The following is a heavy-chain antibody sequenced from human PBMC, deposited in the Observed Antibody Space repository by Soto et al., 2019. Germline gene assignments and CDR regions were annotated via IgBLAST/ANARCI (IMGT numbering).Heavy chain of an antibody. CDR3: AKDLLPQPYYHDSSGVF. D-gene: IGHD3-22*01. Sequence: GGSLRLSCATSGFTFNTYGMNWVRQAPGRGLEWVSFISGSGTYIYYADSMKGRFTVSRDNARNSLYLQMNNLRAADTALYYCAKDLLPQPYYHDSSGVFWGQGTLVTVSS. CDR2: ISGSGTYI. J-gene: IGHJ4*02. CDR1: GFTFNTYG. V-gene: IGHV3-21*06.